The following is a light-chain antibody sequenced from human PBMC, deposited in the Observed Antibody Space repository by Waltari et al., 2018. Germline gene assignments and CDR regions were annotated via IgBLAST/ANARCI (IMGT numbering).Light chain of an antibody. V-gene: IGLV1-47*01. CDR1: SSNTGSNY. CDR2: TND. Sequence: QSSLTPPPPASGTPAQRVTISCSGSSSNTGSNYVFWYQQLPGTAPKLLIYTNDQRPSGVPDRFSASKFGTSAALTISGLRSEDEADYYCAAWDDKWRGRGVFGGGTKLTVL. CDR3: AAWDDKWRGRGV. J-gene: IGLJ3*02.